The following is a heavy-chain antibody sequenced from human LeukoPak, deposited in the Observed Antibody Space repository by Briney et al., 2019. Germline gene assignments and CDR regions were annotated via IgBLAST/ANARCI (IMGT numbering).Heavy chain of an antibody. CDR3: ARAYPTYYYDSSGYYFDY. D-gene: IGHD3-22*01. Sequence: ASVKVSCKACGYTFTRYYMQRLRQAPAQGLDWMGWLNPNSGGTNYAQKFQGRVTMTRDTSISTAYMELSRLRSDDTAVYYCARAYPTYYYDSSGYYFDYWGQGTLVTVSA. CDR1: GYTFTRYY. CDR2: LNPNSGGT. V-gene: IGHV1-2*02. J-gene: IGHJ4*02.